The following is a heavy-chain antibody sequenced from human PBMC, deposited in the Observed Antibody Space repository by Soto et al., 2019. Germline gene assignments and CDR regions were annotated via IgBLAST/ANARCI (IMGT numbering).Heavy chain of an antibody. D-gene: IGHD3-3*01. V-gene: IGHV4-59*01. J-gene: IGHJ4*02. CDR2: IYYSGST. Sequence: SETLSLTCTVSGGSISSYYWSWIRQPPGKGLEWIGYIYYSGSTNYNPSLKSRVAISVDTSKNQFSLKLSSVTAADTAVYYCARGPYDFWRRYNTLDYCGPGPLGTV. CDR3: ARGPYDFWRRYNTLDY. CDR1: GGSISSYY.